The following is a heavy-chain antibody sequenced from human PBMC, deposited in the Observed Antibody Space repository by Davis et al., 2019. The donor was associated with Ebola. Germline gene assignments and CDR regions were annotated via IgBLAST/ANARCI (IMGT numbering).Heavy chain of an antibody. CDR2: ISVGDSDT. J-gene: IGHJ3*01. D-gene: IGHD2/OR15-2a*01. V-gene: IGHV5-51*01. CDR3: ARGRHGYNSMAFDL. Sequence: GESLKISCQGFGYSFSMFWIGWVRQVPDKGLELVGRISVGDSDTRYGPSNDGQVTMSVDKSVDTAFLYWSALKASDTATYFCARGRHGYNSMAFDLWGQGT. CDR1: GYSFSMFW.